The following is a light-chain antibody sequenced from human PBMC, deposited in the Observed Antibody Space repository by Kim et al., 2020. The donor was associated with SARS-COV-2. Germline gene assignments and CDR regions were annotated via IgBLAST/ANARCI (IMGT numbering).Light chain of an antibody. V-gene: IGKV3D-15*01. CDR3: QQYEDWPLT. CDR1: QTVGRK. Sequence: SVSPGEGATLSCRASQTVGRKVAWYQHKPGQAPRLLIYDVSTRATGIPGRVSGSGSGTEFTLTISSVQAEDFAVYHCQQYEDWPLTFGGGTKLEI. CDR2: DVS. J-gene: IGKJ4*01.